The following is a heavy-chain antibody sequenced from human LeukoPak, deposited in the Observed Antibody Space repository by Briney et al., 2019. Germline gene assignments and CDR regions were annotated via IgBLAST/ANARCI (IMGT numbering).Heavy chain of an antibody. CDR2: ISAYKGNT. CDR3: ARDRVWSGRYYFDY. CDR1: GYTFSTYG. Sequence: ASVKVSCKASGYTFSTYGISWVRQAPGQGLEWMGWISAYKGNTYYAQKLQGRVTMTTDTSTSTAYMELRSLRSDDTAIYYCARDRVWSGRYYFDYWGQGTLVTVSS. V-gene: IGHV1-18*01. J-gene: IGHJ4*02. D-gene: IGHD3-3*01.